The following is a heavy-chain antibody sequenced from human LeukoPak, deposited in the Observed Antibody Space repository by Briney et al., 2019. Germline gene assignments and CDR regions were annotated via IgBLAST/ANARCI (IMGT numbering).Heavy chain of an antibody. CDR3: ARESRDGDILTGYLH. CDR1: GFTFSSYS. Sequence: GGSLRLSCAASGFTFSSYSMNWVRQAPGKGLEWVSSISSSSRYIYYADSVKGRFTISRDNAKNSLYLQMNSLRAEDTAVYYCARESRDGDILTGYLHWGQGTLVTVSS. D-gene: IGHD3-9*01. V-gene: IGHV3-21*01. J-gene: IGHJ4*02. CDR2: ISSSSRYI.